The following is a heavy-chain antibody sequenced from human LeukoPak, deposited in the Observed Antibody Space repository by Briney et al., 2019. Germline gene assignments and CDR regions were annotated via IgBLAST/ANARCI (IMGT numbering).Heavy chain of an antibody. CDR1: GYTFTSYD. CDR3: ARDPGDYQYYYYGMDV. D-gene: IGHD4-17*01. V-gene: IGHV1-2*02. Sequence: ASVKVSCKASGYTFTSYDINWVRQAPGQGLEWMGWINPNSGGTNYAQKFQGRVTMTRDTSISTAYMELSRLRSDDTAVYYCARDPGDYQYYYYGMDVWGQGTTVTVSS. J-gene: IGHJ6*02. CDR2: INPNSGGT.